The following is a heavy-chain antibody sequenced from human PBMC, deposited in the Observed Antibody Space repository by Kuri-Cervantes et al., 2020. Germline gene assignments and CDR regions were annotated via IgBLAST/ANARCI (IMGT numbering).Heavy chain of an antibody. CDR2: ISYDGSNK. Sequence: GESLKISCAASGFTFSSYAMHWVRQAPGKGLEWVAVISYDGSNKYYADSVKGRSTISRDNSKNTLYLQMNSLRAEDTAVYYCARDGPGSGYGMDVWGQGTTVTVSS. J-gene: IGHJ6*02. D-gene: IGHD1-26*01. CDR3: ARDGPGSGYGMDV. CDR1: GFTFSSYA. V-gene: IGHV3-30-3*01.